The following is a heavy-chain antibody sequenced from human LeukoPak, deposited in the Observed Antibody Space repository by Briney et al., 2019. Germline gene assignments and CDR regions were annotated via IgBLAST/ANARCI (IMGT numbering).Heavy chain of an antibody. CDR2: ISPLFGSA. V-gene: IGHV1-69*13. CDR1: RGTFSRYT. Sequence: ASVKVSCKASRGTFSRYTLNWVRQAPGQGLEWMGGISPLFGSAKYAQKFQGRVTITADESTSTAYMELRSLRSEDTAVYYCARGYAYDYWGQGTLVTVSS. D-gene: IGHD3-16*01. J-gene: IGHJ4*02. CDR3: ARGYAYDY.